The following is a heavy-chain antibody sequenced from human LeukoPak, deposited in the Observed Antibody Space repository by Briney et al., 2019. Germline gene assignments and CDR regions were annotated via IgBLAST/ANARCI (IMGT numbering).Heavy chain of an antibody. CDR1: GFTFSSYG. Sequence: GRSLRLSCAASGFTFSSYGMHWVRQAPGKGLEWVAVISYDGSNKYYADSVKGRFTISRDNSKNTLYLQMNSLRAEDTAVYYCAKDGEDSSSWVDAFDIWGQGTMVTVSS. CDR2: ISYDGSNK. CDR3: AKDGEDSSSWVDAFDI. D-gene: IGHD6-13*01. J-gene: IGHJ3*02. V-gene: IGHV3-30*18.